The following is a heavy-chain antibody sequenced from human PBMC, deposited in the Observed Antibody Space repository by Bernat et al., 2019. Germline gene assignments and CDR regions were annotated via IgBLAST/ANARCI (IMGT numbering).Heavy chain of an antibody. CDR2: ISSSSSYI. CDR1: GFTFSSYS. V-gene: IGHV3-21*01. Sequence: EVQLVESGGGLVKPGGSLRLSCAASGFTFSSYSMNWVRQAPGKGLEWVSSISSSSSYIYYADSVKGRFTISIDNAKNSLYLQMNSLRAEDTAVYYCARDRAYFDWLADYWGQGTLVTVSS. D-gene: IGHD3-9*01. J-gene: IGHJ4*02. CDR3: ARDRAYFDWLADY.